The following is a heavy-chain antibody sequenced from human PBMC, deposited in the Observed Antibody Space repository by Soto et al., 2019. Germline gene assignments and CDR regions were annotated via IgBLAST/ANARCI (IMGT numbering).Heavy chain of an antibody. CDR3: AKDSSDIVATIGAFDI. V-gene: IGHV3-23*01. CDR1: GFTFSSYA. D-gene: IGHD5-12*01. J-gene: IGHJ3*02. CDR2: ISGSGGST. Sequence: EVQLLESGGGLVQPGGSLRLSCAASGFTFSSYAMSWVRQAPGKGLEWVSAISGSGGSTYYADSVKGRFTISRDNSKNTLYLQMNSLRAEDTAVYYCAKDSSDIVATIGAFDIWGQGTMVTVSS.